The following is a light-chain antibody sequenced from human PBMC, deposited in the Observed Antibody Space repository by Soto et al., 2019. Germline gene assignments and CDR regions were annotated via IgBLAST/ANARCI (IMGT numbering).Light chain of an antibody. CDR2: DDN. J-gene: IGLJ1*01. Sequence: QSVLTQPPSVSAAPGQDVTISCSGSSXNLAYNSLSWYQQLPGTAPKLLIYDDNKRPSGIPARFSGSKSGTSATLGITGLETGDEADYYCGAWDDSLNVYVLGSGTKVTVL. V-gene: IGLV1-51*01. CDR3: GAWDDSLNVYV. CDR1: SXNLAYNS.